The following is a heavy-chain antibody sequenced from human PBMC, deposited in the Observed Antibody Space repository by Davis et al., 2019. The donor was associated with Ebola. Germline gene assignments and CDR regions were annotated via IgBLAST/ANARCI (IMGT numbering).Heavy chain of an antibody. J-gene: IGHJ3*02. Sequence: GGSLRLSCKGSGYSFTSYWIGWVRQMPGKGLEWMGIIYPGDSDTRYSPSFQGQVTISADKSISTAYLQWSSLKASDTAMYYCARRSRGYSYGYLDAFDIWGQGTMVTVSS. D-gene: IGHD5-18*01. CDR2: IYPGDSDT. CDR1: GYSFTSYW. V-gene: IGHV5-51*01. CDR3: ARRSRGYSYGYLDAFDI.